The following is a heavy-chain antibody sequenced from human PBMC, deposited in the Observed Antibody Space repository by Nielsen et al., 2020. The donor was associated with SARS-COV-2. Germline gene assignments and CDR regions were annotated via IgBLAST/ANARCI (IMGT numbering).Heavy chain of an antibody. CDR1: GFTVSSNY. Sequence: GGSLRLSCAASGFTVSSNYMSWVRQAPGKGLEWVSVIYSGGSTYYADSVKGRFIISRDNSKNTLYLQMNSLRAEDTAVYYCARLNYGSGSYYNNYWGQGTLGTVSS. CDR2: IYSGGST. CDR3: ARLNYGSGSYYNNY. D-gene: IGHD3-10*01. J-gene: IGHJ4*02. V-gene: IGHV3-66*04.